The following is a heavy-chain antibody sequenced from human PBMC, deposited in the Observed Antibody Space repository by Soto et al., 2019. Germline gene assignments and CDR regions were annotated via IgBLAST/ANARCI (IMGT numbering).Heavy chain of an antibody. Sequence: SETLSLTCTVSGGFISSSNYYWGWIRQPPGKGLEWIGSMYSSGSTYYNPSLKSRVAIFIVTSKNHFSLRLNSATAADTAVYYCARHVGGYYSMDVWGQGTTVTVSS. CDR3: ARHVGGYYSMDV. CDR2: MYSSGST. CDR1: GGFISSSNYY. J-gene: IGHJ6*02. V-gene: IGHV4-39*01.